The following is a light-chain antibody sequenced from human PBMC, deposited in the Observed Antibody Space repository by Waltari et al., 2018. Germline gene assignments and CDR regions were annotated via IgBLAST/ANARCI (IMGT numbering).Light chain of an antibody. J-gene: IGKJ2*01. Sequence: CRASQRVSSRYLVWCQQKPGQAPRLLIYGASSRATGIPDRFSGSGSGTDFTLSITRLEPEDFAVYYCQQYGSSRYTFGQGTKLEIK. CDR3: QQYGSSRYT. V-gene: IGKV3-20*01. CDR2: GAS. CDR1: QRVSSRY.